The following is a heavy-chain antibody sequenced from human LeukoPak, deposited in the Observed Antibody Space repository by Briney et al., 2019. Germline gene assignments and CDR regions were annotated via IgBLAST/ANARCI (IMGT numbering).Heavy chain of an antibody. CDR1: GFTFSSYA. CDR3: ASYCSSTSCRPPD. V-gene: IGHV3-23*01. D-gene: IGHD2-2*01. J-gene: IGHJ4*02. CDR2: ISGSGGST. Sequence: GGSLRLSCAASGFTFSSYAMSWVRQAPGKGLEWVSAISGSGGSTHYADSVKGRFTISRDNSKNTLYLQMNSLRAEDTAVYYCASYCSSTSCRPPDWGQGTLVTVSS.